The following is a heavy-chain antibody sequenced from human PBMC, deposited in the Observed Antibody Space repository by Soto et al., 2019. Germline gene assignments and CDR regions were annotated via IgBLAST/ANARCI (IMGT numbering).Heavy chain of an antibody. D-gene: IGHD1-7*01. Sequence: QLQLQESGPGLVKPSETLSLTCTVSGGSISSSSYYWGWIRQPPGKRLEWIGSIYYSGSTYYIPSVNCRATMSLDVSSPHCSLKHSSVTAADTTVYSRARNSRAPARDFYYGMDVWGHGTTFIVCS. CDR2: IYYSGST. CDR3: ARNSRAPARDFYYGMDV. V-gene: IGHV4-39*02. J-gene: IGHJ6*02. CDR1: GGSISSSSYY.